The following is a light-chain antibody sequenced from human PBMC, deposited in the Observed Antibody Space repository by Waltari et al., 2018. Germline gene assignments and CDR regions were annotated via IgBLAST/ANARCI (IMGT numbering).Light chain of an antibody. J-gene: IGLJ2*01. CDR2: SNN. CDR1: SSNIGSMT. Sequence: QSMLTQPPSASGTPGQRVTISCSGSSSNIGSMTVTWYQHLPGTAPRVLIYSNNQRPSGVPDRFSGSKSGTSASLAISGLQSEDEADYYCSSWDDSVIGPVFGGGTKLTVL. V-gene: IGLV1-44*01. CDR3: SSWDDSVIGPV.